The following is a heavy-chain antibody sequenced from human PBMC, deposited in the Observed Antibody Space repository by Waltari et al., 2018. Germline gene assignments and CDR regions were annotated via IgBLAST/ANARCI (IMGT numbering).Heavy chain of an antibody. CDR3: ARESAAAGIDY. V-gene: IGHV4-59*01. CDR2: IYYSGRT. CDR1: GSPITSYS. J-gene: IGHJ4*02. D-gene: IGHD6-13*01. Sequence: QVQLHESGPGLLKPSESLSLTCTASGSPITSYSCSWFRQPPGKGLGGIRYIYYSGRTNYNPSLKSRVTISEDTSKNQFSLKLSSVTAADTAVYYCARESAAAGIDYWGQGTLVTVSS.